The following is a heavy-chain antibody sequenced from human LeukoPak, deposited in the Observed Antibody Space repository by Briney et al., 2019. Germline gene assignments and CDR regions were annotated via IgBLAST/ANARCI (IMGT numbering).Heavy chain of an antibody. CDR1: GGSISSYY. V-gene: IGHV4-59*01. J-gene: IGHJ4*02. CDR2: IYYSGST. Sequence: PSETLSLTCTVSGGSISSYYWSWIRQPPGKGLEWIGYIYYSGSTNYNPSLKSRVTISVDTSKNQFSLKLSSVTAADTAVYYCARAEGATTPFDYWGQGTLVTVSS. D-gene: IGHD1-26*01. CDR3: ARAEGATTPFDY.